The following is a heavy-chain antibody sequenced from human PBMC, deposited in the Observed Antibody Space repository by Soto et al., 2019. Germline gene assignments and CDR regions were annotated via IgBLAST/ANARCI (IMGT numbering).Heavy chain of an antibody. J-gene: IGHJ4*02. CDR2: ISSSSSYI. Sequence: GGSLRLSCAASGFTFSSYSMNWVRQAPGKGLEWVSSISSSSSYIYYADSVKGRFTISRDNAKNSLYLQMNSLRAEDTAVYYCASETYCGGDCYSFDYWGQGTLVTVSS. V-gene: IGHV3-21*01. CDR1: GFTFSSYS. CDR3: ASETYCGGDCYSFDY. D-gene: IGHD2-21*02.